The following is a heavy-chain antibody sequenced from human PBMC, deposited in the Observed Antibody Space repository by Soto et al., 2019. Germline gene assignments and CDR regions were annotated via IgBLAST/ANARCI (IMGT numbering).Heavy chain of an antibody. D-gene: IGHD3-10*01. CDR2: ISAYNGNT. CDR3: AIDRYYYGSGSYYISWFDP. CDR1: GYTFTTYG. Sequence: QVQLVQSGAEVKKPGASVKVSCKTSGYTFTTYGVSWVRQAPGQGLEWMGWISAYNGNTNYAQKLQGRVTMTTDTTTSTAYMELRGLRSDDTAVYYCAIDRYYYGSGSYYISWFDPWGQGTLVTVSS. J-gene: IGHJ5*02. V-gene: IGHV1-18*04.